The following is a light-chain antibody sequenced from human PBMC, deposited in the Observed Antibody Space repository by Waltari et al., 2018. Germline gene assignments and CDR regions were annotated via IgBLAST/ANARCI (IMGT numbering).Light chain of an antibody. Sequence: DIQMTQSPSSLSASVGDRVTITCRASQTISRYLNWYQLKLGKAPNLLIYAASSVQSGVPSRFSGSGSGRDFTLIITSLQPEDFATYYCQQSYSFTRTFGQGTKVEIK. J-gene: IGKJ1*01. CDR3: QQSYSFTRT. V-gene: IGKV1-39*01. CDR2: AAS. CDR1: QTISRY.